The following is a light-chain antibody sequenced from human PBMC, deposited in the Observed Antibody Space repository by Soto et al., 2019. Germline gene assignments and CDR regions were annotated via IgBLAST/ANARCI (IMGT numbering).Light chain of an antibody. CDR3: CSYAGSSTL. Sequence: QSVLTQPASVSGSPGQSITISCTGTSSDVGSYNLVSWYQQHPGKAPKLMIYEVSKRPSGVSNRFSGSKSGNTASLPISGLQAEDEADYYCCSYAGSSTLFGGGTKLTVL. CDR1: SSDVGSYNL. J-gene: IGLJ2*01. CDR2: EVS. V-gene: IGLV2-23*02.